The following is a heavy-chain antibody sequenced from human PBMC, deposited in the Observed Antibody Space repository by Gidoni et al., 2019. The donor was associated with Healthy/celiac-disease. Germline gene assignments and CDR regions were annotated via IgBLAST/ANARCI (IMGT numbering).Heavy chain of an antibody. D-gene: IGHD4-17*01. V-gene: IGHV3-64*02. CDR2: ISSNGGST. CDR1: GFTFSSYA. Sequence: EVQLVESGEGLVQPGGSLRLSGAASGFTFSSYAMHWVRQAPGKGLEYVSAISSNGGSTYYADSVKGRFTISRDNSKNTLYLQMGSLRAEDMAVYYCARGDYPDYGLDYWGQGTLVTVSS. J-gene: IGHJ4*02. CDR3: ARGDYPDYGLDY.